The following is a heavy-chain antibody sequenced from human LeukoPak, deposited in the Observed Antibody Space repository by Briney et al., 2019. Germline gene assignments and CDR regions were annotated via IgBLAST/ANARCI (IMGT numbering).Heavy chain of an antibody. CDR3: ARVSPLAAAGTSGYYYYGMDV. V-gene: IGHV4-59*01. Sequence: PSETLSLTCTVSGGSISSYYWSWIRQPPGKGLEWIGHIYYSGSTNYNPSLKSRVTISVDTSKNQFSLKLSSVTAADTAVYYCARVSPLAAAGTSGYYYYGMDVWGQGTTVTVSS. J-gene: IGHJ6*02. CDR2: IYYSGST. CDR1: GGSISSYY. D-gene: IGHD6-13*01.